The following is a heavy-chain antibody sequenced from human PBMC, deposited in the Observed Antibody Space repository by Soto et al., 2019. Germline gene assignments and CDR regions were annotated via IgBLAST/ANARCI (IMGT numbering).Heavy chain of an antibody. Sequence: PGESLKISCKGSGYSFTSYWIGWVRQMPGKGLEWMGIIYPGDSDTRYSSSFQGQVTISADKSIGTAYLQWSSLKASDTAMYYCARLERDIVVVPAAIKSDYYYMDVWGKGTTVTVSS. V-gene: IGHV5-51*01. CDR3: ARLERDIVVVPAAIKSDYYYMDV. CDR2: IYPGDSDT. J-gene: IGHJ6*03. D-gene: IGHD2-2*01. CDR1: GYSFTSYW.